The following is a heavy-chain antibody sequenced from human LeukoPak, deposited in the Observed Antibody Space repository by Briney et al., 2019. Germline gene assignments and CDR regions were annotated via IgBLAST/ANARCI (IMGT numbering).Heavy chain of an antibody. CDR2: ISSSGSTI. D-gene: IGHD5-24*01. CDR3: ARTKEMASISYFDS. Sequence: GGSLRLSCAASGFTFSDYYMSWIRQAPGKGLEWVSYISSSGSTIYYADSVKGRFTISRDNAKNSLYLQMNSLRAEDTAVYYCARTKEMASISYFDSWGQGTLVTVSS. CDR1: GFTFSDYY. J-gene: IGHJ4*02. V-gene: IGHV3-11*04.